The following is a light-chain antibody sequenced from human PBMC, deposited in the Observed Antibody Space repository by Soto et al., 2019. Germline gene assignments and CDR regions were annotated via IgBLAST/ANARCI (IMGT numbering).Light chain of an antibody. CDR1: SSNIGAGYD. CDR2: SNS. CDR3: QSYDSSLSGARV. Sequence: QSVLTQPPSVSGAPGQRVTISCTGSSSNIGAGYDVHWYQHLPRTAPKLLIYSNSNRPSGVPDRFSGSKSGTSASLAITGLQADDEADYYCQSYDSSLSGARVFGGGTKLTVL. V-gene: IGLV1-40*01. J-gene: IGLJ2*01.